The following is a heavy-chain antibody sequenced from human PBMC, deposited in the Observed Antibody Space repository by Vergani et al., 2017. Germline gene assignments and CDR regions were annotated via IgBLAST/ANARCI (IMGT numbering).Heavy chain of an antibody. V-gene: IGHV4-61*02. CDR3: TRHWAVVAANNWFDP. Sequence: QVQLQESGPGLVKPSQTLSRSCTVSGGSVRTSIGYYWTWIRQPAGKTLEWIGEIFSSGTTNYNPSFKNRVTMSVDTSKNQFSLKLNSVTAADTAVYYCTRHWAVVAANNWFDPWGQGTLVTVSS. CDR1: GGSVRTSIGYY. CDR2: IFSSGTT. J-gene: IGHJ5*02. D-gene: IGHD2-15*01.